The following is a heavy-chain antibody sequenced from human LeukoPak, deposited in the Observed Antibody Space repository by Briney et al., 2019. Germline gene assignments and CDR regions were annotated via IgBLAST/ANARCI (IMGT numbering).Heavy chain of an antibody. CDR1: GYSISSGFY. V-gene: IGHV4-38-2*02. D-gene: IGHD3-22*01. CDR3: ARANYYDTSGYSRGAFDI. Sequence: SETLSLTCSVSGYSISSGFYWGWIRQPPGKGLEWIGSIFHSGSTYYNPSLKSRVTISVDTSKNQFSLNLRSVTAADTAVYYCARANYYDTSGYSRGAFDIWGQGTMVTVSS. J-gene: IGHJ3*02. CDR2: IFHSGST.